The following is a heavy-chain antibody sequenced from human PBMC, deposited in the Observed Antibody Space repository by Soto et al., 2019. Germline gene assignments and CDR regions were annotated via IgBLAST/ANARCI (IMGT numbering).Heavy chain of an antibody. J-gene: IGHJ4*02. V-gene: IGHV3-7*01. Sequence: EVQLVESGGGLVQPGGSLRLSCTASGFTFRTYWMNWVRQAPGKGLEWVASIKGDGSEKYYVDPVKGRFSISRDNARNSLYLQTNSLRAEDTAVYHCATSLIRGQGALVTVSS. CDR1: GFTFRTYW. CDR2: IKGDGSEK. CDR3: ATSLI. D-gene: IGHD6-6*01.